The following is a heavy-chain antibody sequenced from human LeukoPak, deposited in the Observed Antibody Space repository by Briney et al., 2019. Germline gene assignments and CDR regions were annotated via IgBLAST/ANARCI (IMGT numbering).Heavy chain of an antibody. CDR1: GGSISSYY. D-gene: IGHD5-18*01. CDR3: ARSVLGYSYGLHIDY. Sequence: SGTLSLTCTVSGGSISSYYWSWIRQPPGKGLEWIGYIHYRGSTNYNPSLKSRVTISVDTSKNQFSLKLSSLTAADTAVYYCARSVLGYSYGLHIDYWGQGTLVTVSS. V-gene: IGHV4-59*01. J-gene: IGHJ4*02. CDR2: IHYRGST.